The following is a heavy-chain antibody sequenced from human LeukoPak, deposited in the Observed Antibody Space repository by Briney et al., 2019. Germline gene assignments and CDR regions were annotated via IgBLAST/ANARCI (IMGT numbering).Heavy chain of an antibody. Sequence: SETLSLTCTVSGGSISSYYWSWIRQPPGKGLEWIAEITHSGGTNYNPSLKSRLTISVDTSKNQFSLKLSSVTAADTAVYYCARLWGSWPYYFDYWGQGTLVTVSS. J-gene: IGHJ4*02. V-gene: IGHV4-34*01. CDR1: GGSISSYY. CDR3: ARLWGSWPYYFDY. D-gene: IGHD6-13*01. CDR2: ITHSGGT.